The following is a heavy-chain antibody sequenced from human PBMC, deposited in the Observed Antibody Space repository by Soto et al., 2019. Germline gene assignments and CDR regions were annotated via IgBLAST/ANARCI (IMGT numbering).Heavy chain of an antibody. Sequence: GASVEVSCKASGYTFTGYYMHWVRQAPGQGLEWMGWINPNSGGTNYAQKFQGWVTMTRDTSISTAYMELSRLRSDDTAVYYCARAYSSGWFEYFQHWGQGTLVTVSS. CDR1: GYTFTGYY. CDR2: INPNSGGT. CDR3: ARAYSSGWFEYFQH. J-gene: IGHJ1*01. V-gene: IGHV1-2*04. D-gene: IGHD6-19*01.